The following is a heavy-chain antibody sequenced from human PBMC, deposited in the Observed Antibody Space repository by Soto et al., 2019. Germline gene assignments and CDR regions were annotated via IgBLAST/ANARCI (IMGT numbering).Heavy chain of an antibody. CDR1: GFTFNRHP. D-gene: IGHD2-8*01. CDR2: ISQDGNNK. J-gene: IGHJ4*02. Sequence: QVQLVESGGGVVQPGRSLRLSCAASGFTFNRHPLHWVRQAPRKGLEWVAVISQDGNNKYYADSVKGRFTISRDNSMNMLYLQMHGLRTDDTAIFYCARASVHIYATLPGPFDHWGQGALGTVSS. V-gene: IGHV3-30-3*01. CDR3: ARASVHIYATLPGPFDH.